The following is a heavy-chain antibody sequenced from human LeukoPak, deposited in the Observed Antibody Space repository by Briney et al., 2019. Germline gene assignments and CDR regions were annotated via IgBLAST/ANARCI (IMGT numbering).Heavy chain of an antibody. CDR2: ISAYNGNT. V-gene: IGHV1-18*04. Sequence: ASVKVSCKASGYTFTSYGISWVRQAPGQGLEWMGWISAYNGNTNYAQKLQGRVTITRDTSISTAYMELSRLRSDDTAVYYCAREKWELLGREDYYYGMDVWGQGTTVTVSS. CDR1: GYTFTSYG. CDR3: AREKWELLGREDYYYGMDV. J-gene: IGHJ6*02. D-gene: IGHD1-26*01.